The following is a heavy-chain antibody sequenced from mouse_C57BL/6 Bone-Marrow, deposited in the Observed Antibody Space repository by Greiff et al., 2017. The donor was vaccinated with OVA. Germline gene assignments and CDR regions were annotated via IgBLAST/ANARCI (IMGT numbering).Heavy chain of an antibody. CDR2: INPNNGGT. CDR3: ARESYYYGSSYAMDY. Sequence: VQLQQSGPELVKPGASVKISCKASGYTFTDYYMNWVKQSHGKSLEWIGDINPNNGGTIYNQKFKGKATLTVDKSSSTAYMELRSLTSEDTAVYYCARESYYYGSSYAMDYWGQGTSVTVSS. J-gene: IGHJ4*01. V-gene: IGHV1-26*01. CDR1: GYTFTDYY. D-gene: IGHD1-1*01.